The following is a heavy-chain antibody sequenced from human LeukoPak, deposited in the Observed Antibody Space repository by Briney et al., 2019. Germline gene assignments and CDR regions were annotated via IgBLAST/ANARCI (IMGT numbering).Heavy chain of an antibody. V-gene: IGHV3-23*01. CDR3: ARELFDFDY. J-gene: IGHJ4*02. CDR2: ITGSGGST. D-gene: IGHD3-10*01. Sequence: GGSLRLSCAPSGFTFDNFAMTWVRQAPGKGLEWVSEITGSGGSTYYADSVKGRFTISRDNSKNTLYLQMNSLRAEDTAIYYCARELFDFDYWGQGTLVTVS. CDR1: GFTFDNFA.